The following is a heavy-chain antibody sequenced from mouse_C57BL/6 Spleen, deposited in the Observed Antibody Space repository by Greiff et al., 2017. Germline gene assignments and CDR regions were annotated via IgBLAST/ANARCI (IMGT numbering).Heavy chain of an antibody. CDR1: GYTFTSYW. CDR3: ALTTVVALDD. Sequence: VQLQQPGAELVMPGASVKLSCKASGYTFTSYWMHWVKQRPGQGLEWIGEIDPSDSYTNYNQKFKGKSTVTVDKSSSTADMQLSSLTSEDAAVYDCALTTVVALDDGGQGTTLTVYS. J-gene: IGHJ2*01. CDR2: IDPSDSYT. D-gene: IGHD1-1*01. V-gene: IGHV1-69*01.